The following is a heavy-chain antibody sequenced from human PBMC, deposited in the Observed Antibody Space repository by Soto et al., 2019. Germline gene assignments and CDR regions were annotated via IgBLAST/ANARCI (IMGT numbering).Heavy chain of an antibody. CDR2: INWNGGST. D-gene: IGHD3-22*01. J-gene: IGHJ4*02. Sequence: GGSLRLSCAASGFTFDDYGMSWVRQAPGKGLEWVSGINWNGGSTGYADSVKGRFTISRDNAKNSLYLQMNSLRADDTAVYYCVKGEYYYDSSGYYPFDYWGQGT. CDR3: VKGEYYYDSSGYYPFDY. V-gene: IGHV3-20*04. CDR1: GFTFDDYG.